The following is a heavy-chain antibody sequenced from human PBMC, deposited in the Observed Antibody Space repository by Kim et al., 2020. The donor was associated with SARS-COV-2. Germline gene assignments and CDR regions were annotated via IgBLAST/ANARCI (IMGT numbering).Heavy chain of an antibody. Sequence: GESLRLSCAASGFTFSSYAMSWVRQAPGKGLEWVSAISGSGGSTYYADSVKGRFTISRDNSKNTLYLQMNSLRAEDTAVYYCAKFQSWDYGANNTTTWGQGTLVTVSS. V-gene: IGHV3-23*01. CDR1: GFTFSSYA. D-gene: IGHD4-17*01. CDR2: ISGSGGST. J-gene: IGHJ5*02. CDR3: AKFQSWDYGANNTTT.